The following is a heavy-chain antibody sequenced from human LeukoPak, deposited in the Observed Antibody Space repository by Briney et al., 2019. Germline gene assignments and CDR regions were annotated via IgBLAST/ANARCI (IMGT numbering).Heavy chain of an antibody. D-gene: IGHD1-7*01. CDR2: IYHSGTT. V-gene: IGHV4-34*01. Sequence: SETLSLTCAVYGGSLRSFYWSWIRQAPGKRLEWIGEIYHSGTTNYNPSLKRRVTMSVDTSNNQLSLRLTSVTAADTAVYYCARARQTGTTPDFDFWGQGTLVTVSS. CDR3: ARARQTGTTPDFDF. CDR1: GGSLRSFY. J-gene: IGHJ4*02.